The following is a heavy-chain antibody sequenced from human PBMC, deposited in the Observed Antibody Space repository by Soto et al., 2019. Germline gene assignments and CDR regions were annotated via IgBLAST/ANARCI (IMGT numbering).Heavy chain of an antibody. V-gene: IGHV3-30*18. D-gene: IGHD2-2*01. CDR2: ISYDGSNK. CDR3: AKVSPYHRGYCSSTSCSHYYYMDV. Sequence: QVQLVESGGGVVQPGRSLRLSCAASGFTFSSYGMHWVRQAPGKGLEWVAVISYDGSNKYYADSVKGRFTISRANSKNTLYLQMNSLRAEDTAVYYWAKVSPYHRGYCSSTSCSHYYYMDVWGKGTTVTVSS. J-gene: IGHJ6*03. CDR1: GFTFSSYG.